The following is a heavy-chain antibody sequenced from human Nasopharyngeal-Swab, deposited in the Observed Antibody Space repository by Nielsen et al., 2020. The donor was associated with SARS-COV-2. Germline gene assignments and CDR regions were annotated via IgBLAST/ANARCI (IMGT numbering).Heavy chain of an antibody. J-gene: IGHJ6*03. CDR1: GFTFSSYS. CDR2: ISSSSSTI. D-gene: IGHD2-2*01. CDR3: ARDVVVETYYYYYMDV. V-gene: IGHV3-48*01. Sequence: GGPLRPPCAASGFTFSSYSMNWARQAPGKGLEWVSYISSSSSTIYYADSVKGRFTISRDNAENSLYLQMNSLRAEDTAVYYCARDVVVETYYYYYMDVWGKGTTVTVSS.